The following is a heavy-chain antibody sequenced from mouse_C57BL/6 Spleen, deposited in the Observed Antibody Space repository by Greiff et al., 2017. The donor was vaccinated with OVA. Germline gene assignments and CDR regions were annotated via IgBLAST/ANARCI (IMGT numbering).Heavy chain of an antibody. D-gene: IGHD1-1*01. V-gene: IGHV8-8*01. J-gene: IGHJ1*03. CDR3: ARIVGTTTGGYFDV. CDR1: GFSLSTFGMG. Sequence: QVQLKESGPGILQPSQTLSLTCSFSGFSLSTFGMGVGWIRQPSGKGLEWLAHIWWDDDKYYNPALKSRPTTSKDTSKNQGFLKYANVDTANTATYYWARIVGTTTGGYFDVWGTGTTVTVSS. CDR2: IWWDDDK.